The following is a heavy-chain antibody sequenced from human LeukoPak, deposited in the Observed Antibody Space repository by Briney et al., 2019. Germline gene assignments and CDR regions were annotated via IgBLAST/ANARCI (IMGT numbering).Heavy chain of an antibody. V-gene: IGHV4-59*08. D-gene: IGHD6-19*01. CDR2: IYYTGST. Sequence: PSETLSLTCTVSGGSISSYYWSWIRQPPGKGLEWIGYIYYTGSTNYNPSLKSRVTILVDTSKNQFSLKLSSVTAADTAVYYCATTENSSGWFGYWGQGTLVTVSS. CDR3: ATTENSSGWFGY. CDR1: GGSISSYY. J-gene: IGHJ4*02.